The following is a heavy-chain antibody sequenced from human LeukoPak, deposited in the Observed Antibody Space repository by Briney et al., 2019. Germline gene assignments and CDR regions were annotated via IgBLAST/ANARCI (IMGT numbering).Heavy chain of an antibody. CDR2: ISYDESNK. CDR3: ASPRFGDFTYFFDD. V-gene: IGHV3-30-3*01. Sequence: PGGSLRLSCAASGITFSTYAMHWVRQAPGKGLEWVAVISYDESNKYYADSVKGRFTISKDNSKNTLYLQMNSLRAEDTAVYYCASPRFGDFTYFFDDWGQGTLVTVSA. D-gene: IGHD2-21*01. J-gene: IGHJ4*02. CDR1: GITFSTYA.